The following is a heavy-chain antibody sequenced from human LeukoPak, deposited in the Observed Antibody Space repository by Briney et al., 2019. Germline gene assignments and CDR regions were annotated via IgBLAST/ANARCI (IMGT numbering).Heavy chain of an antibody. J-gene: IGHJ4*02. V-gene: IGHV3-23*01. CDR1: GFTFRTYG. CDR3: ARAQFSSGPDY. CDR2: ISGSGDTT. D-gene: IGHD3-22*01. Sequence: GGSLRLSCTSSGFTFRTYGMNWVRQAPGKGLEWVSAISGSGDTTSDADSVKGRFTISRDNAKNSLYLQMNSLRDEDSAVYYCARAQFSSGPDYWGQGTLVTVSS.